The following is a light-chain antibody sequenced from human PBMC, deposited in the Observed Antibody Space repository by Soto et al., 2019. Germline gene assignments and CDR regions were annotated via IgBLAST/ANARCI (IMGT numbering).Light chain of an antibody. CDR2: DAS. V-gene: IGKV3-11*01. CDR3: QQRDWPVT. J-gene: IGKJ2*01. Sequence: EIVLTQSPATVSLSPGETATLSCKASQTIRTQLAWYQHKSGQAPSLLISDASKRATGTPDRFSGSGSGTEFTLTIVSLEPSDVAVYYCQQRDWPVTFGQGTHVPIK. CDR1: QTIRTQ.